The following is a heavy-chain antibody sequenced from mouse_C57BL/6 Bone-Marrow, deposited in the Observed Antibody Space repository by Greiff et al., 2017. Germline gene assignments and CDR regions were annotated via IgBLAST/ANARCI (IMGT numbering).Heavy chain of an antibody. CDR3: AREAYYGNVEGYFDV. J-gene: IGHJ1*03. CDR2: IYPGDGDT. Sequence: QVQLQQSGPELVKPGASVKISCKASGYAFSSSWMNWVKQRPGKGLEWIGRIYPGDGDTNYNGKFKGKATLTADKSSSTAYMQLSSLTSEDSAVYFCAREAYYGNVEGYFDVWGTGTTVTVSS. V-gene: IGHV1-82*01. D-gene: IGHD2-10*01. CDR1: GYAFSSSW.